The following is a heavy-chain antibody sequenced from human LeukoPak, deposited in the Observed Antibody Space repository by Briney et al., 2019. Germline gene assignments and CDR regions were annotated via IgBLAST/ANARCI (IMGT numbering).Heavy chain of an antibody. CDR3: ASGYYYGSSGYY. Sequence: SVKVSCKASGGTFSSYAISWVRQAPGQGLEWMGRIIPIFGTANYAQKFQGRVTITTDESTSTAYMELSSLRSEDTAVYYCASGYYYGSSGYYWGQGTLVTVSS. D-gene: IGHD3-22*01. J-gene: IGHJ4*02. CDR1: GGTFSSYA. CDR2: IIPIFGTA. V-gene: IGHV1-69*05.